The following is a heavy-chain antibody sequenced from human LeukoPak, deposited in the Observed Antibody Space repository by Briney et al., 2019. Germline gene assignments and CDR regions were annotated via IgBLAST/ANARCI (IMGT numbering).Heavy chain of an antibody. Sequence: GGSLRLSCAASGFTGSNNYVSWVRQAPGMGLEWVSAIHSSGATCYADSVKGRFTISRDTSKNTLYLQISSLRVEDTAVYYRTVFGDSNHWGQGTLVTVSS. CDR3: TVFGDSNH. V-gene: IGHV3-53*01. CDR1: GFTGSNNY. J-gene: IGHJ5*02. CDR2: IHSSGAT. D-gene: IGHD4-17*01.